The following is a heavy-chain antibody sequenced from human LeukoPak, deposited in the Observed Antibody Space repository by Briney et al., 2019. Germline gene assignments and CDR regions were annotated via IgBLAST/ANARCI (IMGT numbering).Heavy chain of an antibody. CDR3: ARETWGTADY. J-gene: IGHJ4*02. D-gene: IGHD1-26*01. V-gene: IGHV3-30*02. CDR2: IRHDASSQ. CDR1: GFSFSTYG. Sequence: GGSLRLSCAASGFSFSTYGMHWVRQAPGKGLEWVAFIRHDASSQYYADSAKGRFTISRDSSKDTLYLQMNSLRVEDTSLYYCARETWGTADYWGQGIMVIVSS.